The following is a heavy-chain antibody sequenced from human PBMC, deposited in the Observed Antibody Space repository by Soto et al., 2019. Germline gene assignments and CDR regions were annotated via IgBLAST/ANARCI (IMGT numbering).Heavy chain of an antibody. CDR2: TYYRSRWYS. D-gene: IGHD2-15*01. V-gene: IGHV6-1*01. J-gene: IGHJ6*02. CDR1: GDTVSSNSVA. Sequence: SQTLSRTCVGSGDTVSSNSVAWNWVRQSPSRGLEWLGRTYYRSRWYSDYAVPVRSRIDINADTSKNQVSLQLNSVTPEDTAVYYCARSEEDSDYYYYGMDVWGQGTTVTSP. CDR3: ARSEEDSDYYYYGMDV.